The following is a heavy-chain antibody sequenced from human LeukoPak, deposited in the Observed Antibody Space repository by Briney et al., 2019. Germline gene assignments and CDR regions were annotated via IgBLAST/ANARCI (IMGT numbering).Heavy chain of an antibody. Sequence: GGSLRLSCAASGFSFSSYWMSWVRQAPGKGLEWVANIKQDGSERFYVDSVKGRFTISRDNAKNLLYLQMNSLRAEDTAVYHCARDNSYDVLSTFDYWGQGSLVTVSS. CDR1: GFSFSSYW. J-gene: IGHJ4*02. CDR3: ARDNSYDVLSTFDY. D-gene: IGHD2/OR15-2a*01. V-gene: IGHV3-7*01. CDR2: IKQDGSER.